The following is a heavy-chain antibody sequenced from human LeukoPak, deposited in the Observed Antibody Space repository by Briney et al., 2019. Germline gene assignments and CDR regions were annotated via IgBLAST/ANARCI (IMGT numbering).Heavy chain of an antibody. CDR3: ARAKGDRYCSSTSCLNWFGP. CDR2: IKQDGSEK. V-gene: IGHV3-7*01. J-gene: IGHJ5*02. CDR1: GFTFSSYW. Sequence: GSLRLSCAASGFTFSSYWMSWVRQAPGKGLEWVANIKQDGSEKYYVDSVKGRFTISRDNAKNSLYLQMNSLRAEDTAVYYCARAKGDRYCSSTSCLNWFGPWGQGTLVTVSS. D-gene: IGHD2-2*01.